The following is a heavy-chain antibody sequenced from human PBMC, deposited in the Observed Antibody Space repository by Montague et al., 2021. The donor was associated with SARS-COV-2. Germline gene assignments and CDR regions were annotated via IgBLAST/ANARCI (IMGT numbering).Heavy chain of an antibody. CDR1: GGSISSYY. V-gene: IGHV4-59*01. J-gene: IGHJ4*02. CDR2: IYYTGST. Sequence: SETLSLTCTVSGGSISSYYWTWIRQSPGKGLEWIGHIYYTGSTKNNPSLKSRVTTSLDTSKTQFSLKLKSVTAADTAVYYCAREISGPDYFDYWGQGTLVTVSS. D-gene: IGHD3-10*01. CDR3: AREISGPDYFDY.